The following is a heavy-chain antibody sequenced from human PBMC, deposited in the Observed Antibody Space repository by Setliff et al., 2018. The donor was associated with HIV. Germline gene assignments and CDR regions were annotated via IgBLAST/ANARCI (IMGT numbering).Heavy chain of an antibody. CDR1: GFIFSNHD. Sequence: PGGSLRLSCEASGFIFSNHDFHWVRQAAAKGLEWVAAIGTGGDTYYVDSVKGRFTISRDDDRNFLFLQMNSLRAEDTAIYFCARRGNLLEGRQLDSWGQGTLVTVSS. D-gene: IGHD1-1*01. CDR3: ARRGNLLEGRQLDS. V-gene: IGHV3-13*01. J-gene: IGHJ4*02. CDR2: IGTGGDT.